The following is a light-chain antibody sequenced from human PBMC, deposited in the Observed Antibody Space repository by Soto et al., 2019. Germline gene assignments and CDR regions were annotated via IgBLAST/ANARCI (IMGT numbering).Light chain of an antibody. CDR3: QQYGGSPIT. CDR2: GAS. J-gene: IGKJ5*01. Sequence: EIVMTQSPATLSVSPGERATLSCRASQSVSSNLAWYQQKPGQAPRLLISGASSRATGIPDRFSGSGSGTDFTLTISRLEPEDFALYYCQQYGGSPITFGQGTRREIK. CDR1: QSVSSN. V-gene: IGKV3-20*01.